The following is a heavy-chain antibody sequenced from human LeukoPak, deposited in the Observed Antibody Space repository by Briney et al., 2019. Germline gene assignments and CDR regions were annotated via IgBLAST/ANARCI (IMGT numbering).Heavy chain of an antibody. J-gene: IGHJ5*02. Sequence: SETLSLTCNVSGGSISRDYWSWLRQPPGKGLEWIGYVYYSGITNYNPSLKSRVTISVGTSKNHFSLKLTSVTAAGTAVYYCARLLGWSGPINWFDPWGRGTLVTVSS. V-gene: IGHV4-59*08. CDR1: GGSISRDY. CDR2: VYYSGIT. CDR3: ARLLGWSGPINWFDP. D-gene: IGHD3-3*01.